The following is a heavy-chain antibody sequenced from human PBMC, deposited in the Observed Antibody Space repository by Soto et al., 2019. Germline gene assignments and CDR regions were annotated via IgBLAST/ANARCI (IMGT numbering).Heavy chain of an antibody. CDR3: VRGRLRYLDWLLTP. Sequence: VASVKVSCKASGYTFTSYDINWVRQATGQGLEWMGWMNPNSGNTGYAQKFQGRVTMTRNTSISTAYMELSSLRSEDTAVYYCVRGRLRYLDWLLTPWGQGTLVTVSS. D-gene: IGHD3-9*01. V-gene: IGHV1-8*01. J-gene: IGHJ4*02. CDR1: GYTFTSYD. CDR2: MNPNSGNT.